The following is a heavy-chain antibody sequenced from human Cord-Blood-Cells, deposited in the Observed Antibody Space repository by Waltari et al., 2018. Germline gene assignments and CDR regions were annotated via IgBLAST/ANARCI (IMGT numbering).Heavy chain of an antibody. D-gene: IGHD3-3*01. V-gene: IGHV4-59*01. CDR1: GASISSYY. CDR2: IYYSGST. CDR3: ARAIGGAFGVDFDY. Sequence: VQLQESGPGLVKPSATLYLTCTVSGASISSYYWSWLRQPPGKGLGWIGYIYYSGSTNYNPSLKSRVTISVDTSKNQFSLKLSSVTAADTAVYYCARAIGGAFGVDFDYWGQGTLVTVSS. J-gene: IGHJ4*02.